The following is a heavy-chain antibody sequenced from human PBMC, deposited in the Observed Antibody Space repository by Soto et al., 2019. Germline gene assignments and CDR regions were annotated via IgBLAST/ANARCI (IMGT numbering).Heavy chain of an antibody. V-gene: IGHV3-11*05. CDR3: VRDSARTVAVLAVEGDNWYDL. J-gene: IGHJ5*02. Sequence: PGGSLRLSCAASGFTFSDYYMAWIRQAPGRGLEWISFISGNGRSTRYADSVKGRFTISRDNAKNSLSLQMNSLRADDTAIYYCVRDSARTVAVLAVEGDNWYDLWGQGTLVTVYS. CDR1: GFTFSDYY. CDR2: ISGNGRST. D-gene: IGHD2-15*01.